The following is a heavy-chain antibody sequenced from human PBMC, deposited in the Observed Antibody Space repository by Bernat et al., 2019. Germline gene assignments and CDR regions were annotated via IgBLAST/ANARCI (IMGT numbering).Heavy chain of an antibody. CDR2: ISSSSSYI. CDR3: ARVSDTAMVATVY. J-gene: IGHJ4*02. V-gene: IGHV3-21*01. Sequence: EVQLVESGGGLVKPGGSLRLSCAASGFTFSSYSMNWVRQAPGKGLEWVSSISSSSSYIYYADSVKGRFTISRDNAKNSLYLQMNSLRAEDTAVYYCARVSDTAMVATVYWGQGTLVTVSS. CDR1: GFTFSSYS. D-gene: IGHD5-18*01.